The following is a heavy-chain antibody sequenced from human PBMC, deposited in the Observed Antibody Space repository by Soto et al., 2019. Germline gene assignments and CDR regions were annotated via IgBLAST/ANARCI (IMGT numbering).Heavy chain of an antibody. V-gene: IGHV4-38-2*01. CDR2: ISHTGTT. D-gene: IGHD4-17*01. Sequence: PSETLSLTCLVSGFPISSPYSWGWIRQPPGKGLEWIGSISHTGTTSYSPSLTSRVSISVDTSKNQVSLKLTSVTAADTAVYFCARLTMVIRDSDHFGVDVWGHGTTVTVSS. CDR3: ARLTMVIRDSDHFGVDV. CDR1: GFPISSPYS. J-gene: IGHJ6*02.